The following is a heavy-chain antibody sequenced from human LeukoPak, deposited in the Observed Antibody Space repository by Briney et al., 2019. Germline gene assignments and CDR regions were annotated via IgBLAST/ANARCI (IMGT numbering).Heavy chain of an antibody. CDR3: AGTSYYDSRGYYSNDY. D-gene: IGHD3-22*01. CDR1: GFTFSSYA. V-gene: IGHV3-30-3*01. Sequence: PGGSLRLSCAASGFTFSSYAMHWVRQAPGKGLEWVAVISYDGSSKFYADSVKGRFTISRDNSKNTLYLQMNSLRAEDTAVYYCAGTSYYDSRGYYSNDYWGQGTLVTVSS. CDR2: ISYDGSSK. J-gene: IGHJ4*02.